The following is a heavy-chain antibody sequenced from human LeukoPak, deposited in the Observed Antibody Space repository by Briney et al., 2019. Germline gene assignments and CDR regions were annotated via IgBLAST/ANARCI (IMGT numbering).Heavy chain of an antibody. CDR1: GFTVSSNY. J-gene: IGHJ3*02. V-gene: IGHV3-66*01. Sequence: PGGSLRLSCAASGFTVSSNYMSWVRQAPGKGLEWVSVIYSGGSTYYADSVKGRFTISRDNSKNTLYLQMNNLRAGDTAVYYCARVRPPFGVNSGAGAFDIWGQGTMVTVSS. D-gene: IGHD4-23*01. CDR3: ARVRPPFGVNSGAGAFDI. CDR2: IYSGGST.